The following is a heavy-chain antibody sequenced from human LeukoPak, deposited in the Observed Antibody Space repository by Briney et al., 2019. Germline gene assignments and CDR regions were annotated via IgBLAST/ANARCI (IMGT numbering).Heavy chain of an antibody. CDR1: GFTFSSYG. V-gene: IGHV3-30*18. Sequence: SGGSLRLSCAASGFTFSSYGMHWVRQAPSKGLEWVAVISYDGSNKYYADSVKGRFTISRDNSKNTLYLQMNSLRAEDTAVYYCAKGDSSRGGYYFDYWGQGTLVTVSS. D-gene: IGHD6-19*01. J-gene: IGHJ4*02. CDR2: ISYDGSNK. CDR3: AKGDSSRGGYYFDY.